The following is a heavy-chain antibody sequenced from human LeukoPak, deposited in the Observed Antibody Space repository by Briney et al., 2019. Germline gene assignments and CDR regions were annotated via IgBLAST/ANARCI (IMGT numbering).Heavy chain of an antibody. D-gene: IGHD3-10*01. Sequence: PGGSLRLSCAASGFTFSSYGMHWVRQAPGKGLEGVAFIRHDGSNKYYADSVKGRFTISGDNSKNTLYLQMNNLRAEDTAVYYCAKVRPWGSGSWTPMDVWGKGTTVTISS. J-gene: IGHJ6*03. CDR1: GFTFSSYG. V-gene: IGHV3-30*02. CDR3: AKVRPWGSGSWTPMDV. CDR2: IRHDGSNK.